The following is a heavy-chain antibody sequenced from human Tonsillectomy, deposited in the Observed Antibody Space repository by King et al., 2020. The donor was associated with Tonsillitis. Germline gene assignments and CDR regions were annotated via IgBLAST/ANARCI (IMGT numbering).Heavy chain of an antibody. V-gene: IGHV4-30-4*01. J-gene: IGHJ5*02. CDR1: GGSISSGDYY. Sequence: QLQESGPGLVKPSQTLSLTCTVSGGSISSGDYYWSWIRQPPGKGLEWIGYIYYSGSTYYTPSLTSRVTISVDTSKNQFSLKLSSVTAADTAVYYCARDYSNFDWFAPWGQGTLVTVSS. CDR2: IYYSGST. D-gene: IGHD4-11*01. CDR3: ARDYSNFDWFAP.